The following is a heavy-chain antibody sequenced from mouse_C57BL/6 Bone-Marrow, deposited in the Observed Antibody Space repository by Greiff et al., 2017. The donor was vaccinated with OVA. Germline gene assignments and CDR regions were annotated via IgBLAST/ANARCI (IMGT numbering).Heavy chain of an antibody. CDR1: GYTFTDYY. J-gene: IGHJ2*01. D-gene: IGHD2-4*01. CDR3: ARGRDYDLDY. CDR2: INPNNGGT. V-gene: IGHV1-26*01. Sequence: VQLQQSGPELVKPGASVQISCKASGYTFTDYYMNWVKQSHGKSLEWIGDINPNNGGTSYNQKFKGKATLTVDKSSSTAYMELRSLTSEDSAVYYCARGRDYDLDYWGQGTTLTVSS.